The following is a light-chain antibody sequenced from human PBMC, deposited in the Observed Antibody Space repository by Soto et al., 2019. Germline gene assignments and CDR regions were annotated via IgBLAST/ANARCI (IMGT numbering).Light chain of an antibody. CDR3: QQFSSYPLT. CDR2: AAS. CDR1: QGISSY. V-gene: IGKV1-9*01. J-gene: IGKJ4*01. Sequence: DIQVTQSPSFLSASVGDRVTITCRASQGISSYLAWYQQKPGKAPKLLIYAASTLQSGVPSRFSGSGSGTDFTLTISSLQPEDFAVYYCQQFSSYPLTFGGGTKVDIK.